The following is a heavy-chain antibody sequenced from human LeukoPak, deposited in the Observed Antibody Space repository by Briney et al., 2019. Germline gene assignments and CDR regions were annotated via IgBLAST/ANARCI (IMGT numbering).Heavy chain of an antibody. CDR1: GFRFSVYG. V-gene: IGHV3-30*02. CDR2: IQYDGSNT. Sequence: GGSLRVSCVASGFRFSVYGMHWVRQAPGKGLEWVAFIQYDGSNTYYTDSVKGRFTLSRDNSQKTLYLQMKSLRPEDTAVYYCAKDGLYSSKWSASFDHWGQGMLVTVSP. J-gene: IGHJ4*02. CDR3: AKDGLYSSKWSASFDH. D-gene: IGHD6-13*01.